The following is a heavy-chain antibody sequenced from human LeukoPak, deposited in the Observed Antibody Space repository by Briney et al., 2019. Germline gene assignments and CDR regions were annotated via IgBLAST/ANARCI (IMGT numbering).Heavy chain of an antibody. CDR2: IHRDGRT. J-gene: IGHJ4*02. D-gene: IGHD3-9*01. Sequence: NASETLSLTCAVSGVSISSSEWWIWVRQPPGQGLEWIGEIHRDGRTRYNPSLKSRVTMSIDYSKNQFSLKVSSVTAADTAIYYCGKTDIYFNPIDYWGPGSLVTVSS. V-gene: IGHV4-4*02. CDR3: GKTDIYFNPIDY. CDR1: GVSISSSEW.